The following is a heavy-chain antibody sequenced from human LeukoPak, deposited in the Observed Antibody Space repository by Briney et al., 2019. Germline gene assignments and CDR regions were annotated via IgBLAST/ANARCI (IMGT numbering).Heavy chain of an antibody. J-gene: IGHJ4*02. CDR3: AKRDNSGWYYFDY. Sequence: GESLKFSSKCSVSSFTSHRSAWVRQMPGKGLEWMGIIYPGDSDTRYTRSFEGQVTISADMSVSTAYLQWSSLKASDTAMYYCAKRDNSGWYYFDYWGQGTLVTVSS. CDR2: IYPGDSDT. CDR1: VSSFTSHR. D-gene: IGHD6-19*01. V-gene: IGHV5-51*01.